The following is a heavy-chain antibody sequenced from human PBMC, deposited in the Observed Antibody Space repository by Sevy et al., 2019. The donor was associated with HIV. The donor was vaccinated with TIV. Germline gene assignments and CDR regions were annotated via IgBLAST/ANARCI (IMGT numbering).Heavy chain of an antibody. V-gene: IGHV3-11*06. CDR3: AMAFYSSSSDPDPFDI. CDR1: GFSFNEYY. J-gene: IGHJ3*02. Sequence: GGSLRLSCVASGFSFNEYYISWIRQAPGKGLEWVSYISSRSSHTNFADSVKGRFTISRDNAKNLLYLQMNSLRADDTAVYYCAMAFYSSSSDPDPFDIWGQGTMVTVSS. D-gene: IGHD6-13*01. CDR2: ISSRSSHT.